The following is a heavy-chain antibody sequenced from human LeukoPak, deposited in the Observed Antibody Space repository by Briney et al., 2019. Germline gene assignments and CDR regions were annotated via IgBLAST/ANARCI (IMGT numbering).Heavy chain of an antibody. D-gene: IGHD3-16*02. CDR2: ISGSGGST. CDR1: GFTFSSYP. Sequence: PGGSLRLSCAASGFTFSSYPMSWVRQAPGKGLEWVSAISGSGGSTYYADSVKGRFTISRDNSKNTLYLQMNSLRAEDTAVYYCAKFVITFGGVIAPFDYWGQGTLVTVSS. CDR3: AKFVITFGGVIAPFDY. V-gene: IGHV3-23*01. J-gene: IGHJ4*02.